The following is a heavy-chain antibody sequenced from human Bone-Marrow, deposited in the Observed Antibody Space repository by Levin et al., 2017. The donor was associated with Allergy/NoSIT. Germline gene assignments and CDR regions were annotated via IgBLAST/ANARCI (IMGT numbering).Heavy chain of an antibody. V-gene: IGHV3-74*01. CDR1: GFTFSSYW. CDR3: ARGLVGGFTVTTGVLYFQH. Sequence: PGGSLRLSCAASGFTFSSYWMHWVRQAPGKGLVWVSRINSDGSSTSYADSVKGRFTISRDNAKNTLYLQMNSLRAEDTAVYYCARGLVGGFTVTTGVLYFQHWGQGTLVTVSS. D-gene: IGHD4-17*01. J-gene: IGHJ1*01. CDR2: INSDGSST.